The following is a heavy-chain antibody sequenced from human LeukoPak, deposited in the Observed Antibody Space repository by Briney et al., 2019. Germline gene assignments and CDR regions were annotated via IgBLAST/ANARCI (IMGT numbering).Heavy chain of an antibody. CDR2: ISWNSGSI. J-gene: IGHJ4*02. CDR1: GFTFDDYA. CDR3: ARDYYGSGGSDY. V-gene: IGHV3-9*01. D-gene: IGHD3-10*01. Sequence: GRSLRLSCAASGFTFDDYAMHWVRQAPGKGLEWVSGISWNSGSIGYADSVKGRFTISRDNAKNSLYLQMNSLRAEDTALYYCARDYYGSGGSDYWGRGTLVTVSS.